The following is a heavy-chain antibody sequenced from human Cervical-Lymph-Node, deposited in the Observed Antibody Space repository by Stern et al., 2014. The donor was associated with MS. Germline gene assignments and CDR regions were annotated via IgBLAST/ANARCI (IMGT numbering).Heavy chain of an antibody. V-gene: IGHV1-18*01. CDR2: ISADSGNT. CDR3: ARDKMHAFDY. Sequence: VQLVESGTEVKKPGASVLVSCKASGYTFTTYGITWVRQAPGQGLEWMGWISADSGNTKYAQKFQDRVTMTRDTTTGTAYMGVRSLRSEDTAVYYCARDKMHAFDYWGQGTQVTVPS. J-gene: IGHJ4*02. CDR1: GYTFTTYG. D-gene: IGHD2-8*01.